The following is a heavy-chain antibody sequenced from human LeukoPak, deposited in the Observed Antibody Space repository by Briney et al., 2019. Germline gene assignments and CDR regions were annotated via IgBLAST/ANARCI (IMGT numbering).Heavy chain of an antibody. D-gene: IGHD1-26*01. Sequence: ASVKVSCKASGYTFTRYGISWVRQAPGQGLEWMGWISTYNGDTNYAQKLQGRITMTTDTSTSTAYMELRSLRSDDTAVYYCARDLGSSIDYWGQGTLVTVSS. J-gene: IGHJ4*02. CDR1: GYTFTRYG. V-gene: IGHV1-18*01. CDR2: ISTYNGDT. CDR3: ARDLGSSIDY.